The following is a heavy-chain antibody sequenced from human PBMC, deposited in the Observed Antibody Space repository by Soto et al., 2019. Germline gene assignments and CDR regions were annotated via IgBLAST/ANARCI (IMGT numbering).Heavy chain of an antibody. V-gene: IGHV1-2*02. CDR3: AREKGSSWPHYYYYYGMDV. Sequence: ASVKVSCKASGYTFTGYYMHWVRQAPGQGLEWMGWINPNSGGTNYAQKFQGRVTMTRDTSISTAYMELSRLRSDDTAVYYCAREKGSSWPHYYYYYGMDVWGQGTTVTSP. CDR2: INPNSGGT. D-gene: IGHD6-13*01. CDR1: GYTFTGYY. J-gene: IGHJ6*02.